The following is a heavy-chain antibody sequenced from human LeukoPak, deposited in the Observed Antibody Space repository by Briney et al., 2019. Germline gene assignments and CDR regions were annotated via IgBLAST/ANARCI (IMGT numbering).Heavy chain of an antibody. CDR2: ISYDGSNK. Sequence: RGSLRLSCAASGFTFSSYAMHWVRQAPGKGLEWVAVISYDGSNKYYADSVKGRFTISRDNSKNTLYLQMNSLRAEDTAVYYCARAPYDSRGYVFDHWGQGTVVTVSS. V-gene: IGHV3-30*01. CDR1: GFTFSSYA. J-gene: IGHJ4*02. D-gene: IGHD3-22*01. CDR3: ARAPYDSRGYVFDH.